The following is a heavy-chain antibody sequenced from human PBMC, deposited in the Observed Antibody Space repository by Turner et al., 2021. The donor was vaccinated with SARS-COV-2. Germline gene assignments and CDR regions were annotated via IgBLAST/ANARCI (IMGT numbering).Heavy chain of an antibody. CDR3: ARLPVGYYGAGSYYHYGMDV. Sequence: QLLLQESGPGLVKPSETLSLTCTVSGGSISSSSYYWGWIRQPPGKGLEWIGSIYYSGSTYYNPSLKSRVTISVDTSKNQFSLKLSSVTAADTAVYDCARLPVGYYGAGSYYHYGMDVWGQGTTVTVSS. D-gene: IGHD3-10*01. J-gene: IGHJ6*02. V-gene: IGHV4-39*01. CDR1: GGSISSSSYY. CDR2: IYYSGST.